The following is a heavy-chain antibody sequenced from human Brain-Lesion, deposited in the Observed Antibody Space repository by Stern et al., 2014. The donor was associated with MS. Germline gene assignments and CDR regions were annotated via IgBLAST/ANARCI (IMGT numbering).Heavy chain of an antibody. V-gene: IGHV4-61*02. CDR2: IHPSGSA. Sequence: QVQLVESGPGLVKPSQTLSLTCNVSGGSISSGSDYWSWLRQPVGKGLQWIGRIHPSGSAYYTPSLKSRVTVSTDTSQNQFSLELTSAPAADTAIYYCASGYRIFDYWGQGILVTVSS. CDR3: ASGYRIFDY. CDR1: GGSISSGSDY. D-gene: IGHD5-18*01. J-gene: IGHJ4*02.